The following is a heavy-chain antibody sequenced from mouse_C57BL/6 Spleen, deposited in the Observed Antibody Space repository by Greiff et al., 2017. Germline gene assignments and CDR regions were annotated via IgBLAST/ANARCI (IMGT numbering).Heavy chain of an antibody. D-gene: IGHD1-2*01. Sequence: VQLKESGPELVKPGASVKMSCKASGYTFTDYNMHWVKQSHGKSLEWIGYINPNNGGTSYNQKFKGKATLTVNKSSSTAYMELRSLTSEDSAVYYCARGVRPAWFAYWGQGTLVTVSA. V-gene: IGHV1-22*01. CDR1: GYTFTDYN. J-gene: IGHJ3*01. CDR3: ARGVRPAWFAY. CDR2: INPNNGGT.